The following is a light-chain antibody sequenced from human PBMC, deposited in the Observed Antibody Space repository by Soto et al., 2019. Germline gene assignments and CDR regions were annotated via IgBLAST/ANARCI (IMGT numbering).Light chain of an antibody. V-gene: IGKV3D-15*01. Sequence: DIVMAQSPATLSVSPGDRATLSCRASQSVSSNLAWYQQKPGQAPRVLIYTISTRATGVPARFSGSGSGTEFTVTISSLQSEDFAVYYCQQYNNWPQWTFGQGTKVEVK. CDR2: TIS. J-gene: IGKJ1*01. CDR3: QQYNNWPQWT. CDR1: QSVSSN.